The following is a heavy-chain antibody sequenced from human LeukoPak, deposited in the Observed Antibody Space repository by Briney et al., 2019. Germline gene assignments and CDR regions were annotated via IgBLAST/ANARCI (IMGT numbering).Heavy chain of an antibody. V-gene: IGHV4-30-2*01. CDR1: GGSTSSGDYS. J-gene: IGHJ3*02. CDR3: ARGVGFDAFDI. D-gene: IGHD1-26*01. Sequence: SETLSLTCAVSGGSTSSGDYSWSWIRQPPGKGLEWIGYIYNSGSPYLNPSLKSRVTISIDRSKNQFSLKLSSVTAADTAVYYCARGVGFDAFDIWGQGTMVTVSS. CDR2: IYNSGSP.